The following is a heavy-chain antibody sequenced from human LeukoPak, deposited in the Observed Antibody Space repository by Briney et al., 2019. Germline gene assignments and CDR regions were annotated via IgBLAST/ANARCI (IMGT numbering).Heavy chain of an antibody. J-gene: IGHJ3*02. CDR1: GFTFSSFW. CDR2: INSGGSSI. CDR3: ASAGRVGDIFDI. Sequence: GESLKISCAASGFTFSSFWMYWVRQAPGKGLVWVSRINSGGSSIGYADSVKGRFTISRDNAKNTLSLQMDSLRAEDTAVYFCASAGRVGDIFDIWGQGTMVTVSS. V-gene: IGHV3-74*01. D-gene: IGHD6-13*01.